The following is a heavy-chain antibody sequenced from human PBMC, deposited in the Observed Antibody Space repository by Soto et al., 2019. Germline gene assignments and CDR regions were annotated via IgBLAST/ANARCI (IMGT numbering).Heavy chain of an antibody. V-gene: IGHV3-23*01. Sequence: EVQLLESGGGLVQPGGSLRLSCAASGFTFSSYAMSWVRQAPGKGLEWVSAISGSGGSTYYADSVKGRFTISRDNAKNTLYLQMNSLRAEDTAVYYCAKVGGDSSGWSPYYYGMDVWGQGTTVTVSS. J-gene: IGHJ6*02. D-gene: IGHD6-19*01. CDR2: ISGSGGST. CDR3: AKVGGDSSGWSPYYYGMDV. CDR1: GFTFSSYA.